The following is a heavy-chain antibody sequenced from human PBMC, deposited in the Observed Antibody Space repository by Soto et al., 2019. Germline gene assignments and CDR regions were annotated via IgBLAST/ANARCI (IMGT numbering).Heavy chain of an antibody. D-gene: IGHD3-16*01. V-gene: IGHV4-34*01. CDR2: INHRGST. CDR3: ARHGGEGIVITLGDVIPRVAFDS. Sequence: PSETLSLTCAVYGGSFSGHYWSWIRQYPGKGLEWIAEINHRGSTNYNPSLKSRVTMSVDTSKNQFSLRLASVTAADTAIYYRARHGGEGIVITLGDVIPRVAFDSWGQGTVVTVSS. CDR1: GGSFSGHY. J-gene: IGHJ4*02.